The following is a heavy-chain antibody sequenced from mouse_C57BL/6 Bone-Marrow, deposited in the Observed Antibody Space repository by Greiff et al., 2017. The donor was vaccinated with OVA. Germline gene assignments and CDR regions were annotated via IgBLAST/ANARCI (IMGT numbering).Heavy chain of an antibody. CDR3: ASTVVAHYYAMDY. CDR1: GFTFSDYG. D-gene: IGHD1-1*01. V-gene: IGHV5-17*01. J-gene: IGHJ4*01. Sequence: DVMLVESGGGLVKPGGSLKLSCAASGFTFSDYGMHWVRQAPEKGLEWVAYISSGSSTIYYADTVKGRFTIASDNAKNTLFLQMTSLRSEDSAMYSVASTVVAHYYAMDYWGQGTSVTVSS. CDR2: ISSGSSTI.